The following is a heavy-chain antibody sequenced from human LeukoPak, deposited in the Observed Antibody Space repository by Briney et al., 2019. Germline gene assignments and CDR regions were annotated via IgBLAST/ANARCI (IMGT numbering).Heavy chain of an antibody. CDR1: GGTFSSYA. D-gene: IGHD4-17*01. Sequence: SVKVSCKASGGTFSSYAISWVRQAPGQGLEWMGGIIPIFSTANYAQKFQGRVTITTDESTSTAYMELSSLRSEDTAVYYCARNPDYGDTLYYFDYWGQGTLVTVSS. CDR3: ARNPDYGDTLYYFDY. CDR2: IIPIFSTA. J-gene: IGHJ4*02. V-gene: IGHV1-69*05.